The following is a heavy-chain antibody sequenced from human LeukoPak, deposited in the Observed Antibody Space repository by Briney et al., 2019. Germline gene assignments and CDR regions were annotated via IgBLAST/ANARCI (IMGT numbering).Heavy chain of an antibody. V-gene: IGHV4-59*08. CDR1: GGSISSYY. Sequence: SETLSLTCTVSGGSISSYYWSWIRQPPGKGLEWTGYIYYSGSTNYNPPLKSRVTISVDTSKNQFSLKLSSVTAADTAVYYCARHGSYTWGDWFDPWGQGTLVTVSS. D-gene: IGHD1-26*01. J-gene: IGHJ5*02. CDR2: IYYSGST. CDR3: ARHGSYTWGDWFDP.